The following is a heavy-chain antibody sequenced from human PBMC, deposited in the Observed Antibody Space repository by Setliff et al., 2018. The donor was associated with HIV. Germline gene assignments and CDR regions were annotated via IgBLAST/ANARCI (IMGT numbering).Heavy chain of an antibody. CDR3: ARVKVGASLVFDS. CDR2: ISSGNGNT. J-gene: IGHJ4*02. Sequence: ASVKVSCKAAGYTFTAYAIHWLRQVPGQGLEGMGWISSGNGNTKVSQKFQGRVTITRDTPASTAYLELSSLRSDDTSIYYCARVKVGASLVFDSWGQGTQVTVSS. D-gene: IGHD1-26*01. V-gene: IGHV1-3*04. CDR1: GYTFTAYA.